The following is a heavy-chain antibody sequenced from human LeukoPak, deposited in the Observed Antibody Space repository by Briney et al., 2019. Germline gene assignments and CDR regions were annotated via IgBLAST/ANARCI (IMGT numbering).Heavy chain of an antibody. V-gene: IGHV4-31*03. D-gene: IGHD3-10*01. CDR2: IYYSGST. CDR1: GGSISSGGYY. Sequence: SQTLSLTCTVSGGSISSGGYYWSWIRQHPGKGLEWIGYIYYSGSTYYNPSLKSRVTISVDTSKNQFSLKLSSVTAADTAVYYCASLMVRGVLFYFDYLGQGTLVTVSS. CDR3: ASLMVRGVLFYFDY. J-gene: IGHJ4*01.